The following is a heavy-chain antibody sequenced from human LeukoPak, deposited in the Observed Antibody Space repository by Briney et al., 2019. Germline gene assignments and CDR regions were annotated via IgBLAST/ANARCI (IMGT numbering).Heavy chain of an antibody. J-gene: IGHJ4*02. D-gene: IGHD4-17*01. CDR2: IKSKTDGGTT. CDR1: GFTVSSNY. Sequence: PGGSLRLSCAASGFTVSSNYMSWVRQAPGKGLEWVGRIKSKTDGGTTDYAAPVKGRFTISRDDSKNTLYLQMNSLKTEDTAVYYCTSHYGDYVDYWGQGTLVTVSS. V-gene: IGHV3-15*01. CDR3: TSHYGDYVDY.